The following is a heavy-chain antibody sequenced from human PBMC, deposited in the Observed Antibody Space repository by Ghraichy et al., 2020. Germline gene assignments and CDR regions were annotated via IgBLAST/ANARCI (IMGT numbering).Heavy chain of an antibody. Sequence: GGSLRLSCTASGFTLTSYWVHWVRQAPGKGLVWVARSKSDGTRSSYAESVKGRFTISRDNAENTLNLQMNSLRPDDTAVYYCASRPLNYNYYFDTWGQGTLVTVSS. CDR1: GFTLTSYW. J-gene: IGHJ4*02. CDR3: ASRPLNYNYYFDT. CDR2: SKSDGTRS. V-gene: IGHV3-74*01. D-gene: IGHD5-24*01.